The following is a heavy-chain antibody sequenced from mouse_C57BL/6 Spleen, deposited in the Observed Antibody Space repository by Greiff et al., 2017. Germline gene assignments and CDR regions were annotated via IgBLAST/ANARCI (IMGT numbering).Heavy chain of an antibody. Sequence: VNVVESGPELVKPGASVKISCKASGYAFSSSWMNWVKQRPGKGLEWIGRIYPGDGDTNYNGKFKGKATLTADKSSSTAYMQLSSLTSEDSAVYFCARGMVTYYFDYWGQGTTLTVSS. CDR1: GYAFSSSW. CDR2: IYPGDGDT. CDR3: ARGMVTYYFDY. J-gene: IGHJ2*01. D-gene: IGHD2-3*01. V-gene: IGHV1-82*01.